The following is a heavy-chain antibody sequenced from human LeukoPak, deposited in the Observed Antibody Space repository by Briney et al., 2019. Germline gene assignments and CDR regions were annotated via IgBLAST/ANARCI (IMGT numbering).Heavy chain of an antibody. D-gene: IGHD6-13*01. V-gene: IGHV4-4*07. J-gene: IGHJ4*02. CDR1: GGSISSYY. CDR2: IYTSGST. Sequence: PSETLSPTCTVSGGSISSYYWSWIRQPAGKGLEWIGRIYTSGSTNYNPSLKSRVTMSVDTSKNQFSLKLSSVTAADTAVYYCAREEAAAGTTYLHYWGQGTLVTVSS. CDR3: AREEAAAGTTYLHY.